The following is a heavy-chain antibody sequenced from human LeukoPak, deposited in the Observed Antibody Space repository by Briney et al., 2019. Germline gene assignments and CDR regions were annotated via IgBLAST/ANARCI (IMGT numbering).Heavy chain of an antibody. V-gene: IGHV3-23*01. Sequence: GGSLRLSCAASGFTFNNYAMNWVRQAPGKGLEWVSSISGGGETTYYADSAKGRFTISRDNSKNTLYLQMNSLRAEDTAVYYCAKGGEGEWELPYYFDYWGQGTLVTVSS. J-gene: IGHJ4*02. CDR1: GFTFNNYA. CDR2: ISGGGETT. D-gene: IGHD1-26*01. CDR3: AKGGEGEWELPYYFDY.